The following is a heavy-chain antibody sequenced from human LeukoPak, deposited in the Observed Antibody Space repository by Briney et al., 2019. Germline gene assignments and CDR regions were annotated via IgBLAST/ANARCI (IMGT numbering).Heavy chain of an antibody. CDR1: GYTFTSYG. V-gene: IGHV1-18*01. CDR3: ARAPISYDFWSGYYHYFDY. CDR2: ISAYNGNT. Sequence: ASVKVSCKASGYTFTSYGISWVRQAPGQGLEWMGWISAYNGNTNYAQKLQGRVTMTTDTSTSTAYMELRSLRSDDTAVYYCARAPISYDFWSGYYHYFDYWGQGTLVSAST. D-gene: IGHD3-3*01. J-gene: IGHJ4*02.